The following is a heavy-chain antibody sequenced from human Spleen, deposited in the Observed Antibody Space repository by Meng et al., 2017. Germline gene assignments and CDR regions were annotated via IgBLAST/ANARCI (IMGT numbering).Heavy chain of an antibody. CDR1: GYTFTSYD. CDR3: VKHSSDWSLDS. D-gene: IGHD6-19*01. Sequence: QVQLVQSGAEVKKPRASVKVSCKASGYTFTSYDINWVRQAPGQGLEWMGWIHPSGNANYAQKFQGRVTMTTDTSTTTAYMELRSLRSDDSALYYCVKHSSDWSLDSWGQGTLVTVSS. CDR2: IHPSGNA. V-gene: IGHV1-18*01. J-gene: IGHJ4*02.